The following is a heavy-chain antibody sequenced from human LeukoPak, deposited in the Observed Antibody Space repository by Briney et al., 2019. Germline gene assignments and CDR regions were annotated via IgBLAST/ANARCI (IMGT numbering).Heavy chain of an antibody. J-gene: IGHJ4*02. CDR3: ARAGLRDYSSSWYTQAYDY. Sequence: GGSLRLSCAASGFTFSNLWMSWVRQAPGKGLKWVANIKQDGSEKYYVDSVKGRFTISRDNAQNSLYLQMNSLRAEDTAVYYCARAGLRDYSSSWYTQAYDYWGQGTLVTVSS. CDR1: GFTFSNLW. V-gene: IGHV3-7*03. D-gene: IGHD6-13*01. CDR2: IKQDGSEK.